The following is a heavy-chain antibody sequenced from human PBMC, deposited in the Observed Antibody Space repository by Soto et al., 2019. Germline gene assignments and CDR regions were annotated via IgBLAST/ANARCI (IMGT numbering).Heavy chain of an antibody. Sequence: GGSLRLSCAASGFPVSINYMSWVRQSPGKGLEWVSVIYSGGSTYYADSVKGRSTISRDNSKNTLYLQMNSLRAEDTAVYYCEREQGCSSTSCYNYAYGMDVWGQGTTVTVSS. J-gene: IGHJ6*02. CDR2: IYSGGST. V-gene: IGHV3-53*01. CDR1: GFPVSINY. CDR3: EREQGCSSTSCYNYAYGMDV. D-gene: IGHD2-2*01.